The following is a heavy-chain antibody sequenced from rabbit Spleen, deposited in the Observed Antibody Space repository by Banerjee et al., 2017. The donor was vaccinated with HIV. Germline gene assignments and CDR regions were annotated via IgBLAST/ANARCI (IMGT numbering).Heavy chain of an antibody. Sequence: QEQLEESGGGLVKPGASLTLTCKASGFSFSDRDVMCWVRQAPGKGLEWIACINTATGKPVYATWAKGRFTISTTSSTTVTLQMTSLTAADTATYFCARDLAGAIGWNFYLWGQGTLVTVS. CDR2: INTATGKP. J-gene: IGHJ6*01. D-gene: IGHD4-1*01. CDR1: GFSFSDRDV. V-gene: IGHV1S45*01. CDR3: ARDLAGAIGWNFYL.